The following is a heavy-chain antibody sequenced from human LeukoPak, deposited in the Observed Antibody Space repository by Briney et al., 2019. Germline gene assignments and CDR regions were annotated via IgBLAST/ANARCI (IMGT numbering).Heavy chain of an antibody. CDR1: GFTFNEYG. V-gene: IGHV3-30*18. Sequence: GGSLTLSCAVSGFTFNEYGMHWVRQAPGKGLEWVAAISHDGSKTYSGDSVKGQFTISRDNSKNTLFLEMNSLRPEDTAMYYCAKDAGQWQNWNWFAPWGQGTLVIVSS. D-gene: IGHD6-19*01. CDR2: ISHDGSKT. CDR3: AKDAGQWQNWNWFAP. J-gene: IGHJ5*02.